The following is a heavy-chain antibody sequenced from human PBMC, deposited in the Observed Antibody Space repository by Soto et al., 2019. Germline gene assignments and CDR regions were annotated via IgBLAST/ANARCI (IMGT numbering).Heavy chain of an antibody. Sequence: PGGSLRLSCAASGFNFSSHAMSWVRQAPGKGLEWVSAISGTGGTTYYAESVKGRFNISRDNSRNTLHLQMNSLIAEDTAIYYCAKFFVETGGSSGWPWSFHFWGQGTLVTVSS. CDR2: ISGTGGTT. D-gene: IGHD6-25*01. CDR1: GFNFSSHA. J-gene: IGHJ4*02. CDR3: AKFFVETGGSSGWPWSFHF. V-gene: IGHV3-23*01.